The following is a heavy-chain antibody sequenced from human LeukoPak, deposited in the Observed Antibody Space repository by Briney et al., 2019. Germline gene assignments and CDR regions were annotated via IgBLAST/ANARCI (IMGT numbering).Heavy chain of an antibody. CDR3: ARVYGERGVLRYFDWLLTGYYYFDY. Sequence: GASVKVSCKASGYTFTSYGISWVRQAPGQGLEWMGWINPNSGGTNYAQKFQGRVTMTRDTSISTAYMELSRLRSDDTAVYYCARVYGERGVLRYFDWLLTGYYYFDYWGQGTLVTVSS. D-gene: IGHD3-9*01. CDR2: INPNSGGT. CDR1: GYTFTSYG. J-gene: IGHJ4*02. V-gene: IGHV1-2*02.